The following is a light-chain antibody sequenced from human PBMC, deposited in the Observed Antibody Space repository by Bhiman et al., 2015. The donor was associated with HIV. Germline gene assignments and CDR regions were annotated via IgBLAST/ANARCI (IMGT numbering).Light chain of an antibody. Sequence: QSVLTQPPSVSAAPGQRVTISCSGSSSNIGNNYVSWYQQLPGTAPKLLIYEDNKRPSGLPDRFSGSKSGTSATPGITGLQTGDEADYYCGTWDSSLSAVVFGGGTKLTVL. CDR2: EDN. CDR1: SSNIGNNY. J-gene: IGLJ2*01. CDR3: GTWDSSLSAVV. V-gene: IGLV1-51*02.